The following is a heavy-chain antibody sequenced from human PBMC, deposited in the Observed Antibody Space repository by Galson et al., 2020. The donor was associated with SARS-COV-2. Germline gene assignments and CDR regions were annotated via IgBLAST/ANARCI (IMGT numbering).Heavy chain of an antibody. Sequence: GESLKISCAASGFSFSLHPMHWVRQAPGKGLEWMAVISYHGSDKFYADSVKGRFTISRDNSKNTLFLEMNSLRTEDTAVYYCVRDKLGDKLELDFWGQGTRVTVSS. V-gene: IGHV3-30*01. CDR3: VRDKLGDKLELDF. CDR1: GFSFSLHP. D-gene: IGHD2-21*01. CDR2: ISYHGSDK. J-gene: IGHJ4*02.